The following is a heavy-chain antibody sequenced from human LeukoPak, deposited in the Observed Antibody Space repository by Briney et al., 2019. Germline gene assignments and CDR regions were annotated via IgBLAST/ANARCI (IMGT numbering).Heavy chain of an antibody. CDR1: GGTLSSYT. V-gene: IGHV1-69*02. CDR2: IIPIFGIS. Sequence: ASVKVSFKASGGTLSSYTISWVRPAPGQGGEGMGRIIPIFGISNFTQKRQGRVTITAHQSTSTAYMKLSRLRYEDTAVYYCTSGSNVVVPAAIRYYGMDFWGQGTTVTVSS. J-gene: IGHJ6*02. D-gene: IGHD2-2*01. CDR3: TSGSNVVVPAAIRYYGMDF.